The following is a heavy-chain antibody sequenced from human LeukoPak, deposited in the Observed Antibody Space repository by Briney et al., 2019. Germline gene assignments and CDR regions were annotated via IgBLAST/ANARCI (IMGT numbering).Heavy chain of an antibody. CDR2: IYPGDSDT. J-gene: IGHJ4*02. Sequence: GESLKISCKGSGYSSTSYWIGWVRQGPGEGLEWMGIIYPGDSDTRYSPSFQGQVTISADKSISTAYLQWSSLKASDTAVYYCARRVDSGKAFDYWGQGTLVTVSS. CDR1: GYSSTSYW. D-gene: IGHD1-26*01. V-gene: IGHV5-51*01. CDR3: ARRVDSGKAFDY.